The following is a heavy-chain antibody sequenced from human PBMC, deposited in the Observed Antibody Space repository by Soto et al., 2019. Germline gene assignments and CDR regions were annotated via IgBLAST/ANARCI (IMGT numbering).Heavy chain of an antibody. D-gene: IGHD3-10*01. J-gene: IGHJ6*02. V-gene: IGHV4-34*01. CDR1: GGSFSGYY. CDR3: ARKSTMAVRGLCRYHSYGLDV. Sequence: QVQLQQWGAGLLKPSETLSLTCAVYGGSFSGYYWNWIRQSPGKGLECIGEINHSGTSNYNPSLNSRVTISVETSKNQFSLQLRYVTAADTAVYYCARKSTMAVRGLCRYHSYGLDVWGQGTTVTVSS. CDR2: INHSGTS.